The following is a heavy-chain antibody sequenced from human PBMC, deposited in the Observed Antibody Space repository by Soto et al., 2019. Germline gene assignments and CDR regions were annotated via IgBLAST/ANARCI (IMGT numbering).Heavy chain of an antibody. CDR2: ISHDGTNK. CDR3: ARDDYGDFTFDD. CDR1: GFIFSSYA. V-gene: IGHV3-30-3*01. D-gene: IGHD4-17*01. J-gene: IGHJ4*02. Sequence: GGSLRLSCAASGFIFSSYAVNWVRQAPGKGLEWVAAISHDGTNKYYRDSVKGRFTISRDNSKNTLYLQMDSLRTEDTAVYYCARDDYGDFTFDDWGQGTLVTVSS.